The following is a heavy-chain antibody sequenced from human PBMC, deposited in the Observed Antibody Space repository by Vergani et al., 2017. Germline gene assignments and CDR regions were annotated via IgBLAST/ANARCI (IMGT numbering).Heavy chain of an antibody. CDR3: ARSIGYCAGATCRAYYFDH. Sequence: VQLVQSGAEVRKPGASVTVSCTASGYIFKNYYIHWLRQAPGQAFEWMGILNPTTGHTTSAQKFLGGVDMTRDPSTDTSTRTVQMTLSSLRSEDTAVYYCARSIGYCAGATCRAYYFDHLGQGTRVTVSS. V-gene: IGHV1-46*02. CDR2: LNPTTGHT. CDR1: GYIFKNYY. D-gene: IGHD2-21*01. J-gene: IGHJ5*02.